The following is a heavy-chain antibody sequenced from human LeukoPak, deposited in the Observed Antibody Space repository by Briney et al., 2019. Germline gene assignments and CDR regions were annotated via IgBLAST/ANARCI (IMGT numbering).Heavy chain of an antibody. CDR2: IYYSGST. Sequence: SETLSLTCTVSGASISSYYWNWIRQPAGKGLEWIGYIYYSGSTNYNPSLKSRVTISVDTSKNQFTLKLSSVTAADTAVYYCARGRYGWLPFDYWGQGTLVTVSS. V-gene: IGHV4-59*01. J-gene: IGHJ4*02. CDR1: GASISSYY. D-gene: IGHD3-16*01. CDR3: ARGRYGWLPFDY.